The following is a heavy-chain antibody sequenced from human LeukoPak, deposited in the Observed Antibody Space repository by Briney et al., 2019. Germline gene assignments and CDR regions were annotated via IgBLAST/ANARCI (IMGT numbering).Heavy chain of an antibody. CDR3: AREEGGSFLDY. D-gene: IGHD1-26*01. J-gene: IGHJ4*02. V-gene: IGHV3-30*03. CDR2: IPYDGSNE. Sequence: TGGSLRLSCAASGLAFSSYGMHWARQAPGKGLEWVALIPYDGSNEYYADSVRGRFTISRDNSKDTLYLQMNSLRAEDTAVYYCAREEGGSFLDYWGQGTLVTVSS. CDR1: GLAFSSYG.